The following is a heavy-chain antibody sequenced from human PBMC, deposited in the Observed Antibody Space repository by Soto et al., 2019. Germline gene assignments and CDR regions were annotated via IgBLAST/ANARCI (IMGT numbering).Heavy chain of an antibody. J-gene: IGHJ5*02. CDR3: ARYIVVLGWFDP. V-gene: IGHV1-2*02. CDR2: INPNSGGT. Sequence: ASVKVSGKASGYTFTGYYMHWVRQAPGQGLEWMGWINPNSGGTNYAQKFQGRVTMTRDTSISTAYMELSRLRSDDTAVYYCARYIVVLGWFDPWGQGTLVTVSS. D-gene: IGHD2-2*01. CDR1: GYTFTGYY.